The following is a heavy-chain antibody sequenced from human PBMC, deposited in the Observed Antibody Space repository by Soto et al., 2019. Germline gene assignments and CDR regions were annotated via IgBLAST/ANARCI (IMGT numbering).Heavy chain of an antibody. D-gene: IGHD1-20*01. CDR2: IIPIFGTA. CDR3: ARGRVRGITGTYYYYYYGMDV. CDR1: GRTFSSYA. V-gene: IGHV1-69*13. Sequence: SVEVSCKAAGRTFSSYAMSWVRQAPGQGLEWMGGIIPIFGTANYAQKFQGRVTITADESTSTAYMELSSLRSEDTAVYYCARGRVRGITGTYYYYYYGMDVWGQGTTVTVSS. J-gene: IGHJ6*02.